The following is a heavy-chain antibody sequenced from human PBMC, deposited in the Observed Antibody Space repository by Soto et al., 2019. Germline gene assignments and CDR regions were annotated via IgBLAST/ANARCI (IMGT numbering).Heavy chain of an antibody. CDR2: IIPIFGTA. CDR3: ARGPGGYRRYYGMDV. J-gene: IGHJ6*02. V-gene: IGHV1-69*13. CDR1: GGTFSSYA. D-gene: IGHD5-18*01. Sequence: GASVKVSCKASGGTFSSYAISWVRQAPGQGLEWMGGIIPIFGTANYAQKFQGRVTITADESTSTAYMELSSLRSEDTAVYYCARGPGGYRRYYGMDVWGQGTTVTVSS.